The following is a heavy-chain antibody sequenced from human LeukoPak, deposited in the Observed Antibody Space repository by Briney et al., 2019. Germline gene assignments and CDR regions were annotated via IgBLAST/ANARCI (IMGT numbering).Heavy chain of an antibody. V-gene: IGHV4-4*09. CDR3: ARHYDDYDFAMDA. Sequence: PSETLSLTCTVSGGSISSYYWSWVRQPPGKGLEWIGYIYTSGSTNYNPSLKSRVTISVDTSKSQFSLRLSSVTAADTAVYYCARHYDDYDFAMDAWGQGTAVTVS. J-gene: IGHJ6*02. CDR1: GGSISSYY. D-gene: IGHD3-3*01. CDR2: IYTSGST.